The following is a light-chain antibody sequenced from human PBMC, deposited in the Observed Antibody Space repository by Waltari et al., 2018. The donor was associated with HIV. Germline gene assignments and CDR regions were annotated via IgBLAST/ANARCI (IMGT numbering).Light chain of an antibody. CDR1: RSDVGGYNY. CDR3: SSYAGSDTLI. V-gene: IGLV2-8*01. J-gene: IGLJ2*01. Sequence: QSALTQPPSASGSPGQSVTISCTGTRSDVGGYNYVSWYQQHPGKAPKLIIYEVTKRPSGVPDRCSGSKFGLGTTAALTVSGLQAEDEADYYCSSYAGSDTLIFGGGTKLTVL. CDR2: EVT.